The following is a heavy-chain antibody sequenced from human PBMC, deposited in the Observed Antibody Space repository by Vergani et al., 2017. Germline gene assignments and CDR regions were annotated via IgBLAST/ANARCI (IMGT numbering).Heavy chain of an antibody. V-gene: IGHV4-59*01. D-gene: IGHD3-10*01. CDR2: IYYSVST. CDR3: ARASDSGSYYYHFDY. J-gene: IGHJ4*02. Sequence: QVQLQESGPGLVKPSATLSLTCTVSGGSISSYYWRWIRQPPGKGLEWIGYIYYSVSTNYNPSLKSRVTISVDTSKNQFSLKLSSVTAADPAVYYCARASDSGSYYYHFDYWGQGTLVTVSS. CDR1: GGSISSYY.